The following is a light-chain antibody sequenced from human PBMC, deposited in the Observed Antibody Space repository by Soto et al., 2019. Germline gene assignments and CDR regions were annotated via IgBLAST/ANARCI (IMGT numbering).Light chain of an antibody. CDR3: QQTRSGIT. CDR2: AAS. CDR1: QTIDSY. V-gene: IGKV1-39*01. J-gene: IGKJ5*01. Sequence: DIQLTQSPPSLSATVGDRVTITCRASQTIDSYLNWFQQKPGMAPKLLIYAASKLQSGVPSRFRGSGSGTDFTLTIDTLQPDDFVSYYCQQTRSGITFGQGTRLEI.